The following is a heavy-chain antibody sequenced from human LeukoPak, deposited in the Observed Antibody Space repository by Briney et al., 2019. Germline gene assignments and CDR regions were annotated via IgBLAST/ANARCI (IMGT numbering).Heavy chain of an antibody. J-gene: IGHJ6*02. V-gene: IGHV3-74*01. CDR2: VDPDGTTT. CDR1: GFTFSDYW. Sequence: GGSLRLSCAASGFTFSDYWMHWVRQAPGEGLVWVSRVDPDGTTTNYADSVTGRFTTSRDNAKNTLYLQMNSLRAEDTALYYCTRVQAGRSGLMDVWGRGTTVTVSS. CDR3: TRVQAGRSGLMDV. D-gene: IGHD2-8*02.